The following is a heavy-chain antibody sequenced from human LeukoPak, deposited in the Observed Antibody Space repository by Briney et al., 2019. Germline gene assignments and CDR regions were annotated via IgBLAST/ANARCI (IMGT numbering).Heavy chain of an antibody. CDR3: ARERYSSSWPQVDY. D-gene: IGHD6-13*01. J-gene: IGHJ4*02. CDR2: IYHSGST. Sequence: SETLSLTCAVSGGSISSSNWWSWVRQPPGKGLEWIGEIYHSGSTNYNPSLKSRVTISVDTSKNQFSLKLSSVTAADTAVYYCARERYSSSWPQVDYWGQGTLVTVSS. V-gene: IGHV4-4*02. CDR1: GGSISSSNW.